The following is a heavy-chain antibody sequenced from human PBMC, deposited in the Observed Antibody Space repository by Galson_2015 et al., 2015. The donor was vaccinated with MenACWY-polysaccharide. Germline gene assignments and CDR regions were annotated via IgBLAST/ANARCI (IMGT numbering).Heavy chain of an antibody. V-gene: IGHV1-2*02. J-gene: IGHJ4*02. Sequence: SVKVSCKASGYTFAGYYIHWVRQAPGQGLEWMGWINPNSGDTNYAQKLQGRVTITRDTSISTAYMELISLKSDDTAVYYCARPLGDSGDYWGRGTLVTVSS. CDR2: INPNSGDT. CDR3: ARPLGDSGDY. CDR1: GYTFAGYY. D-gene: IGHD6-25*01.